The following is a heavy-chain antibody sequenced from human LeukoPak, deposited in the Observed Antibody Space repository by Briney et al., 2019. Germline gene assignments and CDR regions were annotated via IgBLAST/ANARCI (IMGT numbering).Heavy chain of an antibody. V-gene: IGHV4-59*12. CDR1: GGSISSYY. Sequence: SETLSLTCTVSGGSISSYYWSWIRQPPGKGLEWIGYIYYSGSTYYNPSLKSRVTISVDTSKNQFSLKLSSVTAADTAVYYCARVMASTYYFDYWGQGTLVTVSS. CDR3: ARVMASTYYFDY. J-gene: IGHJ4*02. D-gene: IGHD5-24*01. CDR2: IYYSGST.